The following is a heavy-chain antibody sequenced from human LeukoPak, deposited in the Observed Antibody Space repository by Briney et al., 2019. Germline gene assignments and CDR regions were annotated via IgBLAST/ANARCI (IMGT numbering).Heavy chain of an antibody. V-gene: IGHV3-48*01. CDR1: GFTFSDYA. Sequence: GGSLRLSCAASGFTFSDYAISWVRQAPGKGLEWFSFINSNSRTIYYADSVKGRFTISRDNAKNSLYLQMDSLRAEDTGLYYCARDTWYSNSWLHAFDIWGRGTMVTVSS. CDR3: ARDTWYSNSWLHAFDI. D-gene: IGHD6-13*01. J-gene: IGHJ3*02. CDR2: INSNSRTI.